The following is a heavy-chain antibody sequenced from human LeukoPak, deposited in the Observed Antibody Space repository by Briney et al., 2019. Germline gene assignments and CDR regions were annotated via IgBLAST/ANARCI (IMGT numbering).Heavy chain of an antibody. Sequence: GGSLRLSCTTSGFNFRAYWMGWVRQAPGKGLEWVSTFSYTGDTTYYADSVKGRFTISRDNSKNTLYLQMNSLRAEDTAVYYCAKAASKGVTFDPFDYWGQGTLVTVSS. CDR2: FSYTGDTT. D-gene: IGHD2-21*02. CDR1: GFNFRAYW. CDR3: AKAASKGVTFDPFDY. V-gene: IGHV3-23*01. J-gene: IGHJ4*02.